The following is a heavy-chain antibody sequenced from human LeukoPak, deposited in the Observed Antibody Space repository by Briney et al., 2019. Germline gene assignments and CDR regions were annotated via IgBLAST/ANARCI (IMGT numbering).Heavy chain of an antibody. Sequence: SETLSLTCTVSGGSISSSSYYWGWIRQPPGKGLEWIGSIYYSGSTYYNPSLKSRVTISVDTSKNQFSLKLSSVTAADTAVYYCARSGRTSDYWGQGTLVTVSS. CDR2: IYYSGST. J-gene: IGHJ4*02. CDR1: GGSISSSSYY. CDR3: ARSGRTSDY. V-gene: IGHV4-39*01. D-gene: IGHD1-1*01.